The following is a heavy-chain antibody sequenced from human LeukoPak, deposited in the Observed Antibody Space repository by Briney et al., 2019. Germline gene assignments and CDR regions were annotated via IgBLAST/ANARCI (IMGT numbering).Heavy chain of an antibody. D-gene: IGHD2-8*01. V-gene: IGHV4-4*07. CDR3: ARDRMGYGWVNP. Sequence: PSETLSLTCTVSGGSISSYYCSWIRQLAGKGLECIGRIYTSGSTNYNPSLKSRVTMSVDTSKNQFSLKLSSVTAADTAVYYCARDRMGYGWVNPWGQGTLVTVSS. CDR1: GGSISSYY. J-gene: IGHJ5*02. CDR2: IYTSGST.